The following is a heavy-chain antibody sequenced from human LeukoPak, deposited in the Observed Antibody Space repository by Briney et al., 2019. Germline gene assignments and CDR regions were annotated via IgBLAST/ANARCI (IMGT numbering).Heavy chain of an antibody. CDR3: TRMTTGHDY. Sequence: PSETLSLTCAVSGVSFNDYYWSWVRPTPGKGLEWIGEINHSRYTNDSPSLKSRVTLSIDTSRKQFSLNLRSVTVADTGIYYCTRMTTGHDYWGQGTLVTVSS. V-gene: IGHV4-34*01. CDR2: INHSRYT. J-gene: IGHJ4*02. D-gene: IGHD4-17*01. CDR1: GVSFNDYY.